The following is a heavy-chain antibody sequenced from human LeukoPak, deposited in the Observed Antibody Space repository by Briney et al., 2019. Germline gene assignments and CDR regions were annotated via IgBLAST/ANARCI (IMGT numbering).Heavy chain of an antibody. J-gene: IGHJ4*02. CDR3: ARGFDY. CDR1: GFTFGPYT. V-gene: IGHV3-21*01. CDR2: ITSTSRYI. Sequence: GESLRLSCAASGFTFGPYTMNWVRQAPGKGLEWVSSITSTSRYIYYADSLKGRFTVSRDNAKNSLYLQMNSLRAEDTAVYYCARGFDYWGQGTLVTVSS.